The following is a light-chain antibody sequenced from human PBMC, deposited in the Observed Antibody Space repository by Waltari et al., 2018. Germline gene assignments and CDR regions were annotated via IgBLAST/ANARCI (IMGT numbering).Light chain of an antibody. J-gene: IGLJ3*02. V-gene: IGLV1-44*01. Sequence: QSALTQETSVSGTVGQKVTLSCTGNSNNVGSYAVGWYQQISHGAPKTLMFGNSLPSVIPDRFSGSKSGTSSALTISGLQPEDEADYYCSTWDYSLNGQVFGGGTKLTVL. CDR3: STWDYSLNGQV. CDR2: GNS. CDR1: SNNVGSYA.